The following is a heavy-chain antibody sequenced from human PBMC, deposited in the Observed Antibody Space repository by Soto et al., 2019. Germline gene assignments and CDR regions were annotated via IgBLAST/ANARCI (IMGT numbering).Heavy chain of an antibody. D-gene: IGHD2-2*01. CDR3: ARDLGYCSSTSCYSNEYNWFDP. CDR1: GFTFSSYS. J-gene: IGHJ5*02. CDR2: ISSSSSYI. V-gene: IGHV3-21*01. Sequence: GGSLRLSCAASGFTFSSYSMNWVRQAPGKGLEWVSSISSSSSYIYYADSVRGRFTISRDNAKNSLYLQMNSLRAEDTAVYYCARDLGYCSSTSCYSNEYNWFDPWGQGTLVTVSS.